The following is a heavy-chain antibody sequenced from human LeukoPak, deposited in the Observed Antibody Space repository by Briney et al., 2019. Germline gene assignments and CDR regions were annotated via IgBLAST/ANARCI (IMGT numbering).Heavy chain of an antibody. J-gene: IGHJ4*02. D-gene: IGHD3-22*01. Sequence: GGSLRLSCAASGFTFSSYWMSWVRQAPGKGLEWVANIKQDGSEKYYVDSVKGRFTISRDNAKNSLYLQLNSLRAEDTAVYYCARRGYYYDSSGYYLGGFDYWGQGTLVTVSS. V-gene: IGHV3-7*01. CDR3: ARRGYYYDSSGYYLGGFDY. CDR2: IKQDGSEK. CDR1: GFTFSSYW.